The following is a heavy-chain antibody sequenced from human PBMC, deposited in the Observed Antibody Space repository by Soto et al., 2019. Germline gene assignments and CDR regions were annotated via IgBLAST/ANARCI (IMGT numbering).Heavy chain of an antibody. D-gene: IGHD3-22*01. Sequence: ASVKVSCKASGYTFTRYYMHWVRQAPGQGLEWMGIMNPSGDSTSYAQKFQGRVTMTRDTSTSTVYMELSSLRSEDTAVYYCAREKTYYYDSSGYLDAFYIWGQGTMVTVSS. J-gene: IGHJ3*02. CDR3: AREKTYYYDSSGYLDAFYI. V-gene: IGHV1-46*03. CDR2: MNPSGDST. CDR1: GYTFTRYY.